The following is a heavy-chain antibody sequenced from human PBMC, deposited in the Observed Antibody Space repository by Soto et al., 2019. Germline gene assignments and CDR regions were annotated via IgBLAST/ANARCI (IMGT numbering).Heavy chain of an antibody. D-gene: IGHD3-3*02. Sequence: SETLSLTCTVSDDSIISSDFYWGWVRQPPGKGLEWIGSIFYLGSSYYNPSLKSRVTMSVDTSKNQFSLRLRSVTAADTALYFCARHSLALRKNNWFDPWGQGIMVTVSS. CDR2: IFYLGSS. CDR3: ARHSLALRKNNWFDP. V-gene: IGHV4-39*01. CDR1: DDSIISSDFY. J-gene: IGHJ5*02.